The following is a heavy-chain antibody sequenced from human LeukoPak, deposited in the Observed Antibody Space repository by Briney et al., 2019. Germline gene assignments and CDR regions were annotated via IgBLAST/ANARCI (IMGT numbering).Heavy chain of an antibody. CDR3: ARVGASSYFDY. V-gene: IGHV4-59*08. D-gene: IGHD1-26*01. CDR1: GGSIGSFY. J-gene: IGHJ4*02. CDR2: VARSGFT. Sequence: KSSETLSLTCTVSGGSIGSFYWNWIRQPPGKGLEWIGYVARSGFTHYNPSLKSRVTISVDTSKNLFSLKLSPVTAADTAVYYCARVGASSYFDYWGQGTLVTVSS.